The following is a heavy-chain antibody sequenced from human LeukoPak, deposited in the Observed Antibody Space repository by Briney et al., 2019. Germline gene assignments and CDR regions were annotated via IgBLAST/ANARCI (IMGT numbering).Heavy chain of an antibody. CDR3: ARGRYSYGLDESFDY. V-gene: IGHV4-4*07. CDR2: IYTSGST. D-gene: IGHD5-18*01. J-gene: IGHJ4*02. CDR1: GGSISSYY. Sequence: SETLSLTCTVSGGSISSYYWSWIRQPAGKGLEWIGRIYTSGSTNYNPSLKSRVTMSVDTSKNQFSLKLSSVTAADTAVYYCARGRYSYGLDESFDYWGQGTLVTVSS.